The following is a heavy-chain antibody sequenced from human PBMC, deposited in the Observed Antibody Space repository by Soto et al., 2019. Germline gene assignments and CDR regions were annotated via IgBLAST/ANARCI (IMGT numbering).Heavy chain of an antibody. CDR1: GFTFSNYW. CDR3: SRDVVVGAKALNY. J-gene: IGHJ4*02. Sequence: VGSLRLSCAASGFTFSNYWMTWVRQAPGKGLEWVANIKEDGSEKHYVDSVKGRFTISRDNAKNSLYLQMNSLRVEDTAVYFCSRDVVVGAKALNYWGQGALVTVSS. D-gene: IGHD2-15*01. CDR2: IKEDGSEK. V-gene: IGHV3-7*01.